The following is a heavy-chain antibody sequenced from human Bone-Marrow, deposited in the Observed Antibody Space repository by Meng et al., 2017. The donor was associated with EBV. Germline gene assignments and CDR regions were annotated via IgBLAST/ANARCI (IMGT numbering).Heavy chain of an antibody. CDR3: ARGKGSSWYNWFDP. V-gene: IGHV7-4-1*02. D-gene: IGHD6-13*01. CDR1: GYTFTSYA. Sequence: VPLRQSGSEWKKPVASVKLSCKAPGYTFTSYAMNWVRQAPGQGLEWMGWINTNTGNPTYAQGFTGRFVFSLDTPVSTAYLQISSLKAEDTAVYYCARGKGSSWYNWFDPWGQGTLVTVSS. CDR2: INTNTGNP. J-gene: IGHJ5*02.